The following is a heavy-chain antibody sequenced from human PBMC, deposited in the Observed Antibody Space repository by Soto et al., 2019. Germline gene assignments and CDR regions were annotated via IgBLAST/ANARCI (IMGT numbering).Heavy chain of an antibody. CDR1: GFTFSSYS. J-gene: IGHJ6*02. Sequence: EVQLVESGGGLGKPGGSLRLSCAASGFTFSSYSMNWVRQAPGKGLEWVSSISSSSSYIYYADSVKGRFTISRDNAKNSLYLQMNSLRADDTAVYYCARVPPTYSSGWRSDFYGMDVWGQGTTVTVSS. D-gene: IGHD6-19*01. V-gene: IGHV3-21*01. CDR3: ARVPPTYSSGWRSDFYGMDV. CDR2: ISSSSSYI.